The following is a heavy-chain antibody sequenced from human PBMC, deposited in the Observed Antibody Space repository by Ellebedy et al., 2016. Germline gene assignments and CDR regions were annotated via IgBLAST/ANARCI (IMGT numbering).Heavy chain of an antibody. CDR1: GFNFNTFF. J-gene: IGHJ4*02. CDR3: RQGHYADL. Sequence: GESLKISXTASGFNFNTFFMSWVRQAPGKGLEWASTISAGSDTTRLADSVKGRFTISRDSSKNSVYLRMNNLRVEDTAVYYCRQGHYADLWGQGTLVTVSS. CDR2: ISAGSDTT. V-gene: IGHV3-23*01. D-gene: IGHD4-17*01.